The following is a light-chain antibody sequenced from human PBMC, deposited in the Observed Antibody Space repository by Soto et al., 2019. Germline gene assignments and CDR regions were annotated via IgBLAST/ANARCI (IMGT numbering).Light chain of an antibody. J-gene: IGLJ1*01. Sequence: QSALTQPPSVSGSPGQSVAISCTGTSSDVGNYNRVSWYQQPPGTAPKLMIYDVSNRPSGVPDRFSGSKSGNTASLTISGLQADDEADYYCSSYTSRDTYVFGTGTKLTVL. V-gene: IGLV2-18*02. CDR1: SSDVGNYNR. CDR2: DVS. CDR3: SSYTSRDTYV.